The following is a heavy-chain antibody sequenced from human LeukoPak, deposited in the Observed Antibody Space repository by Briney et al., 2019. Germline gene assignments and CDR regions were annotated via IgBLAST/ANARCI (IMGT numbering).Heavy chain of an antibody. J-gene: IGHJ6*02. CDR2: INPNSGGT. V-gene: IGHV1-2*02. CDR3: ARNRVNAYHYGMDV. Sequence: ASVKVSCKASGYTFTGYYMHWVRQAPGQGLEWMGWINPNSGGTNYAQKFQGRVTMTRDTSISTAYMELSRLRSDDTAVYYCARNRVNAYHYGMDVWGQGTTVTVSS. D-gene: IGHD1-14*01. CDR1: GYTFTGYY.